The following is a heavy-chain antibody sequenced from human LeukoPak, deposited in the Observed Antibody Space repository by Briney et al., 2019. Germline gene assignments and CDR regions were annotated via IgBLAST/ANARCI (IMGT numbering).Heavy chain of an antibody. CDR3: ARGPRVLFGVVILPSFDY. J-gene: IGHJ4*02. Sequence: SETLSLTCTVSGGSISSSSYYWGWIRQPPGKGLEWIGSIYYSGSTYYNPSLKSRVTISVDTSKNQFSLKLSSVTAADTAVYYCARGPRVLFGVVILPSFDYWGQGTLVTVSS. CDR1: GGSISSSSYY. CDR2: IYYSGST. D-gene: IGHD3-3*01. V-gene: IGHV4-39*01.